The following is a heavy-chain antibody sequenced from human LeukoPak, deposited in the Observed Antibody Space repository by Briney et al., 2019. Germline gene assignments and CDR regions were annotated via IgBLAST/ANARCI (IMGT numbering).Heavy chain of an antibody. V-gene: IGHV4-4*07. CDR2: IYTSGST. D-gene: IGHD6-19*01. J-gene: IGHJ6*02. Sequence: PSETLSLTCTVSGGSISSYYWSWIQQPAGKGLEWIGRIYTSGSTNYNPSLKSRVTMSVDTSKNQFSLKLSSVTAADTAVYYCARDSDYLTVAGYYYYYGMDVWGQGTTVTVSS. CDR3: ARDSDYLTVAGYYYYYGMDV. CDR1: GGSISSYY.